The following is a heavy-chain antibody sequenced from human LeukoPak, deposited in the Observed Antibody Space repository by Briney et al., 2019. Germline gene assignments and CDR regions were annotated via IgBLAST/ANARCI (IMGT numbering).Heavy chain of an antibody. Sequence: GGSLRLSCAASGFTVSSSYMSWVRQAPGKGLEWVSVTYSGGNAYYADSVKGRFTISRDNSKNTLYLQMNSLRAEDTAVYYCARDPHYYDSSGYYYWYFDLWGRGTLVTVSS. CDR1: GFTVSSSY. CDR2: TYSGGNA. CDR3: ARDPHYYDSSGYYYWYFDL. V-gene: IGHV3-53*05. J-gene: IGHJ2*01. D-gene: IGHD3-22*01.